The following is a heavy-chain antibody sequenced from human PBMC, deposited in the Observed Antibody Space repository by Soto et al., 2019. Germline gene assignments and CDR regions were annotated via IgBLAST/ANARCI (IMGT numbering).Heavy chain of an antibody. V-gene: IGHV4-59*01. CDR2: IYYSGST. CDR1: GGSISSYY. CDR3: ARVGTIFGVPRGVDY. D-gene: IGHD3-3*01. Sequence: PSETLSLTCTVSGGSISSYYWSWIRQPPGKGLEWIGYIYYSGSTNYNPSLKSRVTISVDTSKNQFSLKLSSVTAADTAVYYCARVGTIFGVPRGVDYWGQGTLVTVSS. J-gene: IGHJ4*02.